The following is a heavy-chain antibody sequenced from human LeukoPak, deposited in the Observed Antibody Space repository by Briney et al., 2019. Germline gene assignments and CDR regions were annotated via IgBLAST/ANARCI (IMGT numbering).Heavy chain of an antibody. CDR2: IYHSGST. J-gene: IGHJ5*02. CDR3: ARLRITIFGVPSRGWFDP. D-gene: IGHD3-3*01. CDR1: GGSISSGGYS. V-gene: IGHV4-30-2*01. Sequence: SETLSLTCAVSGGSISSGGYSWSWIRRPPGKGLEWIGYIYHSGSTYYNPSLKSRVTISVDRSKNQFSLKLSSVTAADTAVYYCARLRITIFGVPSRGWFDPWGQGTLVTVSS.